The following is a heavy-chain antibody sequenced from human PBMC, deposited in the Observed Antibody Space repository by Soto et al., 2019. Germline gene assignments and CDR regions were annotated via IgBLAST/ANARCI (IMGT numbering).Heavy chain of an antibody. D-gene: IGHD3-9*01. CDR1: GGSFSGYY. CDR2: INHSGST. V-gene: IGHV4-34*01. J-gene: IGHJ4*02. Sequence: SETLSLTCAVYGGSFSGYYWSWIRQPPGKGLEWIGEINHSGSTNYNPSLKSRVTISVDTSKNQFSLKLSSVTAADTAVYYCAARTFDWPTTNYFDYWGQGTLVTVSS. CDR3: AARTFDWPTTNYFDY.